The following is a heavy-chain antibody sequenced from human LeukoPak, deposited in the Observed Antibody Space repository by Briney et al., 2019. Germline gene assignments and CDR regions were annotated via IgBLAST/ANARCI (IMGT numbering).Heavy chain of an antibody. Sequence: ASVKVSCKASGYTFTGYYMHWVRQAPGHGLEWMGWINPNSGGTNYAQKFQGRVTMTRDTSISTAYMELSRLRSDDTAVYYCARLMRYYDFWSGDYYGMDVWGQATTVTVSS. CDR3: ARLMRYYDFWSGDYYGMDV. CDR1: GYTFTGYY. D-gene: IGHD3-3*01. J-gene: IGHJ6*02. V-gene: IGHV1-2*02. CDR2: INPNSGGT.